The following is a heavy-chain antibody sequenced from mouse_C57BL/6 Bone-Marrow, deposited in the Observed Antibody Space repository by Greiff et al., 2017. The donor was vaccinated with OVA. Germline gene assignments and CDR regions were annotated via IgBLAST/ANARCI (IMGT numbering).Heavy chain of an antibody. D-gene: IGHD2-4*01. CDR2: ISSGGDYI. CDR1: GFTFSSYA. CDR3: TRDGDDYDGYYFDY. J-gene: IGHJ2*01. Sequence: EVKLVESGAGLVKPGGSLKLSCAASGFTFSSYAMSWVRQTPEKRLEWVAYISSGGDYIYYADTVKGRFTISRDNARNTLYLQMSSLKSEDTAMYYCTRDGDDYDGYYFDYWGQGTTLTVSS. V-gene: IGHV5-9-1*02.